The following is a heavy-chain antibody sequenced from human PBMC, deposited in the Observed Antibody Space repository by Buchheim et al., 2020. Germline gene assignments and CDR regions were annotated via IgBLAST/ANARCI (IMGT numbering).Heavy chain of an antibody. V-gene: IGHV4-34*01. J-gene: IGHJ4*02. D-gene: IGHD6-13*01. CDR2: ISSSGNT. CDR3: ATLYSSSWPFDF. Sequence: QVQLQQWGAGLLKPSETLSLTCAVYGGSFSGYYWSWIRQPPGKGLEWIGSISSSGNTYYNPSLMSRVTISVDTSKNQFSLKMNSVTAADTAVFYCATLYSSSWPFDFWGQGTL. CDR1: GGSFSGYY.